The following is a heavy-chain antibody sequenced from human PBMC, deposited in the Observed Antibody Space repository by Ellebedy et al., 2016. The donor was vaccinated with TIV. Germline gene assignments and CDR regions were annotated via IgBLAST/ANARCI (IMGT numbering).Heavy chain of an antibody. Sequence: SVKVSCKASGGSFSTYAISWVRQAPGQGLEWMGGIIPLFGTDNYAQKFKGRVTITADESTSTAYVEFSSLRSEDTAVYYCATDRETLYSMVVWGQGTTVTVSS. CDR3: ATDRETLYSMVV. V-gene: IGHV1-69*13. D-gene: IGHD2-2*02. CDR2: IIPLFGTD. CDR1: GGSFSTYA. J-gene: IGHJ6*02.